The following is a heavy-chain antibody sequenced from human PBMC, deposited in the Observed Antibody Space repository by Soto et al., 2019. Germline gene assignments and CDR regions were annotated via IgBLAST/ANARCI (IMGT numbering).Heavy chain of an antibody. CDR3: TTDRGYLTLAY. Sequence: PGGSLRLSCAASGFTFSNSWMNWVRQAPGKGLEWVANIKEDGTAKYYLDSVKGRFTVSRDNVKNSLYLQMNSLRAEDMAMYYCTTDRGYLTLAYWGPGTLVTVPS. CDR2: IKEDGTAK. CDR1: GFTFSNSW. J-gene: IGHJ4*02. V-gene: IGHV3-7*01. D-gene: IGHD3-22*01.